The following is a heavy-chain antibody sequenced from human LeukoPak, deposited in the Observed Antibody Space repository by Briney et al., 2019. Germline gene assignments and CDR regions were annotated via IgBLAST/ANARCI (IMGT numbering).Heavy chain of an antibody. D-gene: IGHD3-10*01. CDR1: GYTFTGYY. CDR3: ARALWFGELSPFDY. Sequence: GASVKVSCKASGYTFTGYYMHWVRQAPGQGLEWMGWINPNSGGTNYAQKFQGRVTMTRDTSISTAYMELSRLRSDDTAVYYCARALWFGELSPFDYWGQGTLVTVSS. V-gene: IGHV1-2*02. J-gene: IGHJ4*02. CDR2: INPNSGGT.